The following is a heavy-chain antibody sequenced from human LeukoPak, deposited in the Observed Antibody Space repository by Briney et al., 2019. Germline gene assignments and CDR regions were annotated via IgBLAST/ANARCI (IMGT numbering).Heavy chain of an antibody. D-gene: IGHD2-15*01. J-gene: IGHJ5*01. CDR1: GGSFCDYY. Sequence: PSETLSLTCAVYGGSFCDYYWSWIRQSPGKGLEWVGEINDSGSTNYKSSLKSRVTVSEETSKNQFSLKVSSVTAADTAVYYCARGLRSFCSGGSCYSDWFDSWGQGTLVTVSS. CDR2: INDSGST. CDR3: ARGLRSFCSGGSCYSDWFDS. V-gene: IGHV4-34*01.